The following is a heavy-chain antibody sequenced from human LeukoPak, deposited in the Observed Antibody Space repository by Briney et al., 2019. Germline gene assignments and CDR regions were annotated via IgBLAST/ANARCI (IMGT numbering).Heavy chain of an antibody. V-gene: IGHV3-74*01. D-gene: IGHD3-3*01. J-gene: IGHJ4*02. CDR1: GFTFSSYW. CDR2: INSDGSST. CDR3: ARDRGYYGFWSGYFLLYYFDY. Sequence: GGSLRLSCAASGFTFSSYWMHWVRQAPGKGLVWVSRINSDGSSTSYADSVKGRFTISRDNAKNTLYLQMNSLRAEDTAVYYCARDRGYYGFWSGYFLLYYFDYWGQGTLVTVSS.